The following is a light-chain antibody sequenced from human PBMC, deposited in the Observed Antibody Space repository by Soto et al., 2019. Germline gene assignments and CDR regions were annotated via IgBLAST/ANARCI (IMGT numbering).Light chain of an antibody. CDR1: SSNIGTNT. CDR3: AAWDENIKAYV. CDR2: TDS. Sequence: QSVLTQPPSASATPGQGVTISCSGSSSNIGTNTVTWYQQLPGTAPKLLIYTDSFRSSGVPERFSGSKSGTSASLAISGLQSDDEADYYCAAWDENIKAYVFGTGTKVTVL. J-gene: IGLJ1*01. V-gene: IGLV1-44*01.